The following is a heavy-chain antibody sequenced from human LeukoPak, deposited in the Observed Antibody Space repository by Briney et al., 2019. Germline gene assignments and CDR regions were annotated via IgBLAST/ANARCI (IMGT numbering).Heavy chain of an antibody. D-gene: IGHD6-13*01. Sequence: SETLSLTCAVYGGSFSGYYWSWIRQPPGKGLEWIGEINHSGSTNYNPSLKSRVTISVDTSRNQFSLKLSSVTAADTAVYYCARHRQQLVRRPFDYWGQGTLVTVSS. CDR1: GGSFSGYY. CDR2: INHSGST. J-gene: IGHJ4*02. V-gene: IGHV4-34*01. CDR3: ARHRQQLVRRPFDY.